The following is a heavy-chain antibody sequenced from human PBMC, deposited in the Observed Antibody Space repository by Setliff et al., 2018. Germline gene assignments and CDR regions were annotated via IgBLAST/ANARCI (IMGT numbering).Heavy chain of an antibody. CDR3: ARVPGGRFDY. J-gene: IGHJ4*02. V-gene: IGHV4-38-2*01. Sequence: SETLSLTCAVSGYSISSGYYWGWIRQPPGKGQEWIGSIYHSGSTYYNPSLKSRVTISVDTSKNQFSLKLSSVTAADTAVYYCARVPGGRFDYWGQGTLVTVSS. CDR1: GYSISSGYY. D-gene: IGHD1-26*01. CDR2: IYHSGST.